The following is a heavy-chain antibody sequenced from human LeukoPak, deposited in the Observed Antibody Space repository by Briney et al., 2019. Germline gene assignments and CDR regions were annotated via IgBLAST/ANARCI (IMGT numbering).Heavy chain of an antibody. J-gene: IGHJ4*02. Sequence: GASVKVSCKASGYTFTSYGISWVRQAPGQGLEWMGWISAYNGNTNYAQKLQGRVTMTTDTSTSTAYMELRSLRSDDTAVYYCARESMEGYSYGVGFDYWGQGTLVTVSS. CDR1: GYTFTSYG. D-gene: IGHD5-18*01. CDR2: ISAYNGNT. CDR3: ARESMEGYSYGVGFDY. V-gene: IGHV1-18*01.